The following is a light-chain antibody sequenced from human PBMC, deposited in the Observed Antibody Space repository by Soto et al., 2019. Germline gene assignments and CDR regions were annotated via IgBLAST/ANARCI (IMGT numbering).Light chain of an antibody. CDR1: QIVTINS. J-gene: IGKJ3*01. Sequence: EVVLTQSPGTLSLSPGERATLSCRASQIVTINSLAWYQQKPGQPPRLLIYAASTRASAIPDRFSGSGSGTDFTLTSNRLQPEDFALYFCQQYGDSPFTFGPGTRVDLK. CDR3: QQYGDSPFT. V-gene: IGKV3-20*01. CDR2: AAS.